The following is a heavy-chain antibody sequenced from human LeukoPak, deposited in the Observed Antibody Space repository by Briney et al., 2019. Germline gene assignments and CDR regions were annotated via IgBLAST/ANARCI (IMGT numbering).Heavy chain of an antibody. CDR3: ARVVPPTDYGSGSYFWDPYYFDY. D-gene: IGHD3-10*01. CDR2: INGSGGST. V-gene: IGHV3-23*01. CDR1: GFTFSSYA. J-gene: IGHJ4*02. Sequence: GGSLRLSCAASGFTFSSYAMSWVRQAPGKGLEWVSDINGSGGSTYYADSVKGRFTISRDNSKNTLYLQMNSLRAEDTAVYYCARVVPPTDYGSGSYFWDPYYFDYWGQGTLVTVSS.